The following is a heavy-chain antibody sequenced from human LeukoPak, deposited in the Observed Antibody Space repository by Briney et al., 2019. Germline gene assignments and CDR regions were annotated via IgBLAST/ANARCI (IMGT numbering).Heavy chain of an antibody. V-gene: IGHV4-31*03. D-gene: IGHD6-6*01. CDR3: ARGPSFGSSSRFDY. J-gene: IGHJ4*02. CDR2: ISYSGNT. CDR1: GGSISSGGDY. Sequence: PSQTLSLTCTVSGGSISSGGDYWTWIPQHPGKGLEWIGYISYSGNTYYNPVLRSRLTISLDTSKSQFSLKVSSVTAADTAIYYCARGPSFGSSSRFDYWGQGTLVTVSS.